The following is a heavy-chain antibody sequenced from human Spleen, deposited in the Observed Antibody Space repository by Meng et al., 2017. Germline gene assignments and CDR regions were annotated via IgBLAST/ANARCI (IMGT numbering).Heavy chain of an antibody. V-gene: IGHV4-34*01. J-gene: IGHJ2*01. CDR1: GGSFSDYY. CDR3: ASAGEYCTNGVCYSPSYWYFDL. D-gene: IGHD2-8*01. Sequence: QVQLQQWGAGLLKPSETLSLTCVVSGGSFSDYYWSWIRQPPGKGLEWIGEINHSGSTNYNPSLKSRVTISVDKSKNQFSLKLSSVTAADTAVYYCASAGEYCTNGVCYSPSYWYFDLWGRGTLVTVSS. CDR2: INHSGST.